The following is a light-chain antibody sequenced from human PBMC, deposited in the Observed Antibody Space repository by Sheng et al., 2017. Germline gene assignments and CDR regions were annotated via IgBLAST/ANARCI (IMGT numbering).Light chain of an antibody. J-gene: IGKJ1*01. CDR2: DAS. Sequence: EIVLTQSPATLSLSPGERATLSCRASQSVSSYLAWYQQKPGQAPRLLIYDASNRATGIPARFSGSGSGTDFTLTISSLEPEDFATYYCQQYYSFPWTFGQGTKVE. V-gene: IGKV3-11*01. CDR3: QQYYSFPWT. CDR1: QSVSSY.